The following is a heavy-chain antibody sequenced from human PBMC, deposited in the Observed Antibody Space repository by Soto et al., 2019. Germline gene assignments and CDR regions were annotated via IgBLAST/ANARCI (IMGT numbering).Heavy chain of an antibody. J-gene: IGHJ4*02. V-gene: IGHV4-39*01. CDR1: GGSISSSSYY. CDR3: ARLAGGWYIDD. D-gene: IGHD2-15*01. Sequence: SETLSLTCTVSGGSISSSSYYWGWIRQPPGKGLEWIGNIYYSGSTYYNPSLKSRVTISVDTSKKQFSLKLSSVTAADTAVYYCARLAGGWYIDDWGQGTRVTVAS. CDR2: IYYSGST.